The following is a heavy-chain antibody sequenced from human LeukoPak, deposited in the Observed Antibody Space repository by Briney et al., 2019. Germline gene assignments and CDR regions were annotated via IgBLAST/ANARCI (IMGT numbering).Heavy chain of an antibody. V-gene: IGHV3-30*01. D-gene: IGHD2-15*01. Sequence: GGSLRLSCAASGFSFDNFALHWVRQAQGKGLEWVAVVSYDGSNTYYADSVKGRFTISRDNSKNGLFLQMTNLRVEDTAVYFCARDRALAVSLSDWGQGTLVTVSS. CDR1: GFSFDNFA. CDR2: VSYDGSNT. CDR3: ARDRALAVSLSD. J-gene: IGHJ4*02.